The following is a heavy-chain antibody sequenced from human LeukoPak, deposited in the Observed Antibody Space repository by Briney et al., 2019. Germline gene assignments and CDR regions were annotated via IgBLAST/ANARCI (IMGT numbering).Heavy chain of an antibody. V-gene: IGHV4-59*01. Sequence: SETLSLTCTVSGGSISSYYWSWIQQPPGKGLEWIGYIYYSGSTNYNPSLKSRVTISVDTSKNQFSLKLSSVTAADTAVYYCAHHYDSSGYYSLYGDAFDIWGQGTMVTVSS. CDR3: AHHYDSSGYYSLYGDAFDI. D-gene: IGHD3-22*01. CDR2: IYYSGST. J-gene: IGHJ3*02. CDR1: GGSISSYY.